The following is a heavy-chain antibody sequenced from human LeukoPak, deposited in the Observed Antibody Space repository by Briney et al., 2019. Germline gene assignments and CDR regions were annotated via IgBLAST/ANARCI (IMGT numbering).Heavy chain of an antibody. J-gene: IGHJ4*02. CDR2: IFYSGTT. Sequence: SETLSLTCTVSGGSISSSSYYWDWIRQPPGKGLEWIGTIFYSGTTSYSPSLKSRVTISVDTSRNQFSLKLNSVTAADTAIYYCARRRIAAIDYWGQGTPVTVSS. V-gene: IGHV4-39*01. D-gene: IGHD6-13*01. CDR1: GGSISSSSYY. CDR3: ARRRIAAIDY.